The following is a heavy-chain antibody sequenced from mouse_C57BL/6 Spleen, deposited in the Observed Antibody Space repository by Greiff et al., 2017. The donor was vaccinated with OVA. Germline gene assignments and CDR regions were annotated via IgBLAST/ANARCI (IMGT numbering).Heavy chain of an antibody. J-gene: IGHJ3*01. V-gene: IGHV1-76*01. Sequence: QVQLQQSGAELVRPGASVKLSCKASGYTFTDYYINWVKQRPGQGLEWIARIYPGSGNTYYNEKFKGKATLTAEKSSSTAYMQLSSLTSEDSAVYFCARGGKLDDYDGAWFAYWGQGTLVTVSA. CDR2: IYPGSGNT. CDR1: GYTFTDYY. CDR3: ARGGKLDDYDGAWFAY. D-gene: IGHD2-4*01.